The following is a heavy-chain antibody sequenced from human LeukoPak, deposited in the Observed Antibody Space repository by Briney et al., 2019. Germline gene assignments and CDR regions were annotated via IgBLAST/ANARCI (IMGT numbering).Heavy chain of an antibody. D-gene: IGHD2-15*01. CDR3: ARDRLVVAENNWFDP. V-gene: IGHV3-21*01. CDR1: GFTFSSYS. J-gene: IGHJ5*02. CDR2: ISSSSSYI. Sequence: PGGALRLSCAASGFTFSSYSMNWVRQAPGKGLEWVSSISSSSSYIYYADSVKGRFTISRDNAKNSLYLQMNSLRAEDTAVYYCARDRLVVAENNWFDPWGQGTLVTVSS.